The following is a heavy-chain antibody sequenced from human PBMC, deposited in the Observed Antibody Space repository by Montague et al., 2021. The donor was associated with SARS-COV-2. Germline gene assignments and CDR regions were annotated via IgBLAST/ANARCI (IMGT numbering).Heavy chain of an antibody. J-gene: IGHJ3*02. CDR3: ARVHFVSGGWYPDAFDI. CDR1: GGSINSGGYY. D-gene: IGHD6-19*01. Sequence: TLSLTCTVSGGSINSGGYYWSWIRQHPGKGLEWIGYIYYSGSTYYNPSLKSRLTISVDTSKNQFSLKLSSVTAADTAVYYCARVHFVSGGWYPDAFDIWGQGTMVTVSS. V-gene: IGHV4-31*03. CDR2: IYYSGST.